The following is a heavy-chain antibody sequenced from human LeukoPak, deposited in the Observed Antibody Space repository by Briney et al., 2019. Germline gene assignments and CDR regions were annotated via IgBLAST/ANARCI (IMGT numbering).Heavy chain of an antibody. D-gene: IGHD2-2*01. CDR3: LLGYCSSTSCYAGNVFDY. Sequence: SETLSLTCTVAGGSISSSSYYWGWIRQPPGKGLEWIGSIYYSGSTYYNPSLKSRVTISVDTSKNQFSLKLSSVTAADTAVYYCLLGYCSSTSCYAGNVFDYWGQGTLVTVSS. J-gene: IGHJ4*02. CDR1: GGSISSSSYY. CDR2: IYYSGST. V-gene: IGHV4-39*01.